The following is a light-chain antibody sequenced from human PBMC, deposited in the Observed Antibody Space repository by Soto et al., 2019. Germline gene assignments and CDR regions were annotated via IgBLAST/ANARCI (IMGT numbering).Light chain of an antibody. CDR1: QSVSSF. V-gene: IGKV3-11*01. CDR3: QQRSDRPPWT. CDR2: DAS. J-gene: IGKJ1*01. Sequence: EIVLTQSPCTLALSPGERATLSCRASQSVSSFLAWYQQRPRQSPRLLIYDASNRATGVPARFSGSGSGTDFTITISSLEHEDFGVYYCQQRSDRPPWTFGQGTKVDIK.